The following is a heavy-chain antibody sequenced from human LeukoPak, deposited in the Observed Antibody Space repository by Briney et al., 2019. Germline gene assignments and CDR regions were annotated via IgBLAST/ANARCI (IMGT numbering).Heavy chain of an antibody. CDR2: IWYDGSNK. V-gene: IGHV3-33*01. CDR3: ARDSRLGKDYFDY. CDR1: GFRYSGYG. D-gene: IGHD7-27*01. Sequence: RLWWTAFGFRYSGYGGHWLRKDKGKGLEWVAVIWYDGSNKYYADSVKGRFTISRDNSKNTLYLQMNSLRAEDTAVYYCARDSRLGKDYFDYWGQGTLVTVSS. J-gene: IGHJ4*02.